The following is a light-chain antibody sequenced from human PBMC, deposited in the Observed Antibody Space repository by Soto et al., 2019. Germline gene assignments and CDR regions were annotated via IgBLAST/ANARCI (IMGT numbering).Light chain of an antibody. V-gene: IGLV1-51*01. CDR1: ISNIGNNF. CDR3: EAKDDSLSGVV. Sequence: QSVLTQPPSVSAAPGQNVIISCSGGISNIGNNFVSWYQQLPGTAPKLLIYNNNQRPSGIPDRFSGSKSGTSATLGITGLQTGDEADYYCEAKDDSLSGVVFGGGTKLTVL. J-gene: IGLJ2*01. CDR2: NNN.